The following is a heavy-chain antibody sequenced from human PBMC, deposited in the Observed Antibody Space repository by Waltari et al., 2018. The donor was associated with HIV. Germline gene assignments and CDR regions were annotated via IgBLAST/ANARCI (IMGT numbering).Heavy chain of an antibody. J-gene: IGHJ6*02. CDR2: IRDSGVSK. D-gene: IGHD5-12*01. V-gene: IGHV3-23*01. CDR3: AKDPMDIVATINYYGMDV. Sequence: EVQLLESGGGLVQPGGSLRLSCAASGFTFSSYAMSWVRQGPGKGMEWVSAIRDSGVSKYYAASVKGRFTIPRDNSKNTLYLQMNSVRAEDTAVYYCAKDPMDIVATINYYGMDVWGQGTTVTVSS. CDR1: GFTFSSYA.